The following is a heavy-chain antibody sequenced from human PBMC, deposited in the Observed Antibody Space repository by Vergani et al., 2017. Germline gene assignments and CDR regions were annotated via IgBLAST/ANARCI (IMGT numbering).Heavy chain of an antibody. CDR2: IYYSGST. J-gene: IGHJ6*02. D-gene: IGHD3-3*01. CDR1: GGSISSSSYY. CDR3: ARDRITIFGVVMNYGMDV. V-gene: IGHV4-39*02. Sequence: QVQLQESGPGLVKPSQTLSLTCTVSGGSISSSSYYWGWIRQPPGKGLEWIGSIYYSGSTYYNPSLKSRVTISVDTSKNQFSLKLRSVTAADTAVYYCARDRITIFGVVMNYGMDVWGQGTTVTVSS.